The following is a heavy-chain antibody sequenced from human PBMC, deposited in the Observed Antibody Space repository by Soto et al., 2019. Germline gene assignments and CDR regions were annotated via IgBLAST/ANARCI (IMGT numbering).Heavy chain of an antibody. CDR1: RFTFSSYG. V-gene: IGHV3-33*01. CDR3: AREKVTMVRGDYYGMDV. Sequence: PGGSLRLSCAASRFTFSSYGMHWVRQAPGKGLEWVAVIWYDGSNKYYADSVKGRFTISRDNSKNTLYLQMDSLRAEDTAVYYCAREKVTMVRGDYYGMDVWGQGTTVTVSS. D-gene: IGHD3-10*01. CDR2: IWYDGSNK. J-gene: IGHJ6*02.